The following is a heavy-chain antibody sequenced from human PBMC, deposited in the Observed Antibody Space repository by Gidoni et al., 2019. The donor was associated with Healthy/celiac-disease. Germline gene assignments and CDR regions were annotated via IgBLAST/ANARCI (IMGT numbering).Heavy chain of an antibody. CDR1: GFPFSRCA. CDR3: ARNNKGYSGYETLDY. D-gene: IGHD5-12*01. J-gene: IGHJ4*02. V-gene: IGHV3-30-3*01. Sequence: QVQLVESGGGVVQPGSSLRLSCAASGFPFSRCAMHWVRQAPGKGLEWVAVISYDGSNKYYADSVKGRFTISRDNSKNTLYLQMNSLRAEDTAVYYCARNNKGYSGYETLDYWGQGTLVTVSS. CDR2: ISYDGSNK.